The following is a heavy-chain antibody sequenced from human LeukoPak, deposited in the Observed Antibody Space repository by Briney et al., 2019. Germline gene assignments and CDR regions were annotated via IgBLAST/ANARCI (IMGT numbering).Heavy chain of an antibody. CDR2: INSDGSST. V-gene: IGHV3-74*01. CDR3: ARVGYSYGHFDY. J-gene: IGHJ4*02. D-gene: IGHD5-18*01. CDR1: GFTFSSYW. Sequence: QPGGSLRLSCAASGFTFSSYWMHWVRQAPGKGLVWVSRINSDGSSTSYADSVKGRFTIYRDNAKNTLYLQMNSLRAEDTAVYYCARVGYSYGHFDYWGQGTLVTVSS.